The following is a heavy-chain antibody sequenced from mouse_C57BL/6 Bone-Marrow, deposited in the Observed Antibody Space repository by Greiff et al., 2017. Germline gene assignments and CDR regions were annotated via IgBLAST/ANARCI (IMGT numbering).Heavy chain of an antibody. CDR1: GYTFTSYD. V-gene: IGHV1-85*01. Sequence: QVQLKESGPELVKPGASVKLSCKASGYTFTSYDINWVKQRPGQGLEWIGWIYPRDGSTKYNEKFKGMATLTVDTSSSTAYMELHSLTSEDSAVYFCARDYGSSYWYFDVWGTGTTVTVSS. J-gene: IGHJ1*03. CDR3: ARDYGSSYWYFDV. D-gene: IGHD1-1*01. CDR2: IYPRDGST.